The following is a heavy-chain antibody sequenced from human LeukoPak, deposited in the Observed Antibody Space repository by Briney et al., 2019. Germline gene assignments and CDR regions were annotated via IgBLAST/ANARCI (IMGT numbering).Heavy chain of an antibody. V-gene: IGHV4-39*01. CDR3: ARRKESYFDY. Sequence: SETLSLTXTVSGGSISSSSYYWGWIRQPPGKGLEWIGSIYYSGSTYYNPSLKSRVTISVDTSKNQFSLKLSSVTAADTAVYYCARRKESYFDYWGQGTLVTVSS. CDR2: IYYSGST. CDR1: GGSISSSSYY. J-gene: IGHJ4*02.